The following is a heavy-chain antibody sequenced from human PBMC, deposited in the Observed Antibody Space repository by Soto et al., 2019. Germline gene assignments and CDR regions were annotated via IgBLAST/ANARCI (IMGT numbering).Heavy chain of an antibody. CDR3: ARDLRGGYNSSDY. J-gene: IGHJ4*02. CDR1: GFTFSDYW. Sequence: EVQLVESGGDLVQPGGSLRLSCAASGFTFSDYWMTWVRQAPGQGLEWVANINRDGDEENYLHSVKGRFTISRDNAKNSLSLHLSSLRADDTAVYYCARDLRGGYNSSDYWGQGALVTVSS. D-gene: IGHD5-12*01. V-gene: IGHV3-7*03. CDR2: INRDGDEE.